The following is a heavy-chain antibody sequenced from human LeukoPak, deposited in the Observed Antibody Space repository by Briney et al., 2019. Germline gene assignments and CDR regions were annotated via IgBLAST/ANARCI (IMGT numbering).Heavy chain of an antibody. CDR1: GFTFDDYD. V-gene: IGHV3-9*03. Sequence: GRSLRLSCVASGFTFDDYDMHWVRQAPGKGVEGVSGISWESAKVVYADFVKGSFTVSRDNAKNSLYLQMNSLRADDMALYYCAKVAHNTWPFYSDSWGQGTQVTVSS. D-gene: IGHD1-1*01. CDR2: ISWESAKV. CDR3: AKVAHNTWPFYSDS. J-gene: IGHJ4*02.